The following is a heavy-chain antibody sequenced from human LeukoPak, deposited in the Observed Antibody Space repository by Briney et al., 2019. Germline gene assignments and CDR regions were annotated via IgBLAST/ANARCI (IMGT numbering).Heavy chain of an antibody. CDR1: GFSISNDW. Sequence: GGSLRLSCTASGFSISNDWMSWVRQAPGKGLEWVALVKSRSAGGTTDYAAPVKGRFTISRDDSIHTLYLQMNSLKPEDTAVYYCTLIQGWGSGSYDRDFWGQGTLGTVSS. CDR3: TLIQGWGSGSYDRDF. V-gene: IGHV3-15*01. J-gene: IGHJ4*02. D-gene: IGHD3-10*01. CDR2: VKSRSAGGTT.